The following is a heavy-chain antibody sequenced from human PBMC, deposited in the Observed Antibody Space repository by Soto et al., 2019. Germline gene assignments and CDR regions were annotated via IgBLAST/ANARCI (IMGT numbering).Heavy chain of an antibody. Sequence: SQTLSLTCAISGDSVSSNSAAWNWIRQSPSRGLEWLGRTYYRSKWYNDYAVSVKSRITINPDTTKNQFSLQLKSVTPEDTAVYYCARERTAPALGSSVAVIPWGHGTLVTVSS. CDR2: TYYRSKWYN. J-gene: IGHJ5*02. CDR1: GDSVSSNSAA. CDR3: ARERTAPALGSSVAVIP. V-gene: IGHV6-1*01. D-gene: IGHD2-21*01.